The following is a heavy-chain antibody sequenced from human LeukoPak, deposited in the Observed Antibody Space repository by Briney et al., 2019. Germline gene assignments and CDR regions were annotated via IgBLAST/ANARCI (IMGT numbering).Heavy chain of an antibody. V-gene: IGHV3-23*01. CDR1: GFTFNSYA. D-gene: IGHD6-19*01. J-gene: IGHJ4*02. Sequence: GGSLRLSCAASGFTFNSYAMTWVRQAPGKGLEWVSAISGSGGDTEYADSVKGRFTISRDNSKNTLYLQMNSLRAEDTAVYYCARDRAVPGRGYYFDYWGQGTLVTVS. CDR2: ISGSGGDT. CDR3: ARDRAVPGRGYYFDY.